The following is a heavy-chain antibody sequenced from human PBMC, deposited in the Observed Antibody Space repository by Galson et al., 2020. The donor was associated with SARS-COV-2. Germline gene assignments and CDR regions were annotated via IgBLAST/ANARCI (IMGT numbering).Heavy chain of an antibody. Sequence: SETLSLTCAVYGGSFSGYYWSWIRQPPGKGLEWIGEINHSGSTNYNPSLKSRVTISVDTSKNQFSLKLSSVTAADTAVYYCARDYGSGSRAGRGWYFDLWGRGTLVTVSS. J-gene: IGHJ2*01. CDR2: INHSGST. CDR3: ARDYGSGSRAGRGWYFDL. D-gene: IGHD3-10*01. CDR1: GGSFSGYY. V-gene: IGHV4-34*01.